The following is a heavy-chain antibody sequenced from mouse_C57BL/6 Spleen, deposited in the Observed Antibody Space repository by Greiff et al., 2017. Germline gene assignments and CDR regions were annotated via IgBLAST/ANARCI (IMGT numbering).Heavy chain of an antibody. CDR1: GFNIKDDY. CDR3: TTYYGSSYVSNYYAIDY. J-gene: IGHJ4*01. Sequence: EVKLMESGAELVRPGASVTLSCTASGFNIKDDYMHWVKQRPEQGLEWIGWIDPENGDTEYASKFQGKATITADTSSNTAYLQLSSLTSEDTAVYYCTTYYGSSYVSNYYAIDYWGQGTSVTVSS. V-gene: IGHV14-4*01. D-gene: IGHD1-1*01. CDR2: IDPENGDT.